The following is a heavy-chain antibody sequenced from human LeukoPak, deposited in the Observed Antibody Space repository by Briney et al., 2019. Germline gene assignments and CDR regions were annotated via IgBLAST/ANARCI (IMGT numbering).Heavy chain of an antibody. Sequence: SETLSLTCAVSGGSISSGGYSWSWIRQPPGKGLEWIGYIYHSGSTNYNPSLKSRVTISVDTSKNQFSLKLSSVTAADTAVYYCARGTDIVVVPAYTSSHLFDPWGQGTLVTVSS. J-gene: IGHJ5*02. CDR2: IYHSGST. CDR1: GGSISSGGYS. V-gene: IGHV4-30-2*01. D-gene: IGHD2-2*01. CDR3: ARGTDIVVVPAYTSSHLFDP.